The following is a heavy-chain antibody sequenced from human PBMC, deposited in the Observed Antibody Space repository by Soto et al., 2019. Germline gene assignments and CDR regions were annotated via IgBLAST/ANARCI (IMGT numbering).Heavy chain of an antibody. Sequence: ESGGGLVKPGGSLRLSCASSGFPFSSYNMYWVRQAPGKGLQWVSSISSTSRYIYYPDSVKGRFTISRDNANNSLYLQMDSLRADDTAVYYCARDGLLSFGEVLKVHYIDVWGKGTTVAVSS. V-gene: IGHV3-21*06. J-gene: IGHJ6*03. CDR3: ARDGLLSFGEVLKVHYIDV. CDR1: GFPFSSYN. CDR2: ISSTSRYI. D-gene: IGHD3-10*01.